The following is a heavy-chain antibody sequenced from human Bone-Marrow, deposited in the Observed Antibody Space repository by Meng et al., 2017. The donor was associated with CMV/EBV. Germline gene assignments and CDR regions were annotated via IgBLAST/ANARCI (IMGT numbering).Heavy chain of an antibody. Sequence: ASVKVSCKACGYTFTYRYLHWVRQAPGQALEWMGWINPNSGGTNYAQKFQGRVTMTRDTSISTAYMELSRLRSDDTAVYYCARGRYTYGYGAIDIWGQGTMVTVSS. CDR3: ARGRYTYGYGAIDI. CDR2: INPNSGGT. CDR1: GYTFTYRY. D-gene: IGHD5-18*01. V-gene: IGHV1-2*02. J-gene: IGHJ3*02.